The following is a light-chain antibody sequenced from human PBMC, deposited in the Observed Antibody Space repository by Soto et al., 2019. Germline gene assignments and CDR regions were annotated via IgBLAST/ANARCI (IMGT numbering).Light chain of an antibody. CDR2: LGS. J-gene: IGKJ3*01. Sequence: DIVMTQSPLSLPVTPGEPASISCRSSQSLLRSNAFNYLDWYLQKPGRSPQLLIYLGSNRASGVXDXXSGSGSGTNFTLRISRVEAEDVGVYYCMQALQTPFTFGPGTKVHIK. CDR1: QSLLRSNAFNY. V-gene: IGKV2-28*01. CDR3: MQALQTPFT.